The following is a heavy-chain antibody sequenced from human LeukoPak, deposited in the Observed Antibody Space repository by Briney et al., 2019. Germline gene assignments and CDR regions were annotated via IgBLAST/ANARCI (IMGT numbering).Heavy chain of an antibody. Sequence: ASVKVSCKASGYTFTSYYMHWVRQAPGQGLEWMGIINPSGGSTSYAQKFQGRVTMTRDTSISTAYMELSRLRSDDTAVYYCARGGYSYEYWGQGTLVTVSS. CDR1: GYTFTSYY. J-gene: IGHJ4*02. CDR2: INPSGGST. D-gene: IGHD5-18*01. V-gene: IGHV1-46*01. CDR3: ARGGYSYEY.